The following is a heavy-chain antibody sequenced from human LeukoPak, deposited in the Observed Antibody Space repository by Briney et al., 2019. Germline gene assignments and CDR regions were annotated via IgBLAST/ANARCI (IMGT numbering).Heavy chain of an antibody. Sequence: PGGSLRLSCAASGFTFSSYGMHWVRQAPGKGLEWVAVISYDGSNKYYADSVKGRFTISRDNSKNTLYLQMNRLRAEDTAVYYCAKDLKLLVWYGDTLDNWGQGTLVTVSS. CDR1: GFTFSSYG. CDR2: ISYDGSNK. CDR3: AKDLKLLVWYGDTLDN. J-gene: IGHJ4*02. V-gene: IGHV3-30*18. D-gene: IGHD4-17*01.